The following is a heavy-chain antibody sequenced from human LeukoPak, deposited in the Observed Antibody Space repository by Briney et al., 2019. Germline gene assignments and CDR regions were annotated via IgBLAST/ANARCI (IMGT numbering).Heavy chain of an antibody. V-gene: IGHV3-66*01. CDR1: GFTVSSNY. CDR3: ARTVDSSGYYSPSYFDY. CDR2: IYSGGST. J-gene: IGHJ4*02. Sequence: GGSLRLSCAASGFTVSSNYMSWVRQAPGKGLEWVSVIYSGGSTYYADSVKGRFTISRDNSKNTLYLQMNSLRAEDTAVYYRARTVDSSGYYSPSYFDYWGQGTLVTVSS. D-gene: IGHD3-22*01.